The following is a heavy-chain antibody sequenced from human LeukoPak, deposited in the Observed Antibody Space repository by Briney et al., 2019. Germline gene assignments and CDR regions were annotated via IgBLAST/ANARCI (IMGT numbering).Heavy chain of an antibody. D-gene: IGHD3-22*01. CDR3: ARVKDWYYYDSRFDY. J-gene: IGHJ4*02. CDR1: GFTFSSYS. CDR2: ISSSSSTI. V-gene: IGHV3-48*01. Sequence: GGSLRLSCAASGFTFSSYSMNWVRQAPGKGLEWVSYISSSSSTIYYADSVKGRLTISRDNAKNSLYLQMNSLRAEDTAVYYCARVKDWYYYDSRFDYWGQGTLVTVSS.